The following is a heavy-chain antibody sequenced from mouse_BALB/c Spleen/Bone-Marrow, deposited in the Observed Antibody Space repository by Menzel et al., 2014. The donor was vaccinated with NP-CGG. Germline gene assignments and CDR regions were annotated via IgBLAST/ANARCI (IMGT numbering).Heavy chain of an antibody. CDR3: ATLTTVVDAMDY. CDR1: GFNIKDTY. D-gene: IGHD1-1*01. V-gene: IGHV14-3*02. J-gene: IGHJ4*01. Sequence: SGAELVKPGASVKLSCTASGFNIKDTYMHWVKQRPEQGLEWIGRIDPANGNTKYDPKFQGKATITADTSSNTAYLQLSSLTSEDTPVYYCATLTTVVDAMDYWGQGTSVTVSS. CDR2: IDPANGNT.